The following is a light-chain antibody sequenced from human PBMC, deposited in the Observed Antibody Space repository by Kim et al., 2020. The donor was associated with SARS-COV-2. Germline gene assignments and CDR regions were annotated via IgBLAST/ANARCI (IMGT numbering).Light chain of an antibody. CDR3: GTWDSSLSAVV. CDR2: DNN. CDR1: SSNIGKNY. Sequence: GQKVTNSCSGSSSNIGKNYVSWYQQLPGTAPKLLIYDNNKRPSGIPDRFSGSKSGTSATLGITGLQTGDEADYYCGTWDSSLSAVVFGGGTQLTVL. J-gene: IGLJ2*01. V-gene: IGLV1-51*01.